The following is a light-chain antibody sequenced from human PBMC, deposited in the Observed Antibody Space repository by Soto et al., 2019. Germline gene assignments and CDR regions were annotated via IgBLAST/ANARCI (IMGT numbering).Light chain of an antibody. J-gene: IGKJ4*01. Sequence: DIQMTQSPSSLSASVGDSVTITSRASQTIRTYLNWYQQKRGKAPRLXIYDASSLLSGVPSRFSGSGSGTDFTFTISSLQPEDIATYYCQQHENLTPTFGGGTKVDIK. CDR3: QQHENLTPT. V-gene: IGKV1-33*01. CDR2: DAS. CDR1: QTIRTY.